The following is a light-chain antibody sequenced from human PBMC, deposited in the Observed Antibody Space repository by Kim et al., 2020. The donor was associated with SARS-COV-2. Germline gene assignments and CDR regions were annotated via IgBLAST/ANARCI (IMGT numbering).Light chain of an antibody. CDR1: QSVSSSY. J-gene: IGKJ2*03. V-gene: IGKV3-20*01. CDR3: QQYGSSPMYS. Sequence: SPGERARGSCRASQSVSSSYLAWYQQKPGQAPRLLIYGASSRATGIPDRFSGSGSGTDFTLTISRLEPEDFAVYYCQQYGSSPMYSFGQGTKLEI. CDR2: GAS.